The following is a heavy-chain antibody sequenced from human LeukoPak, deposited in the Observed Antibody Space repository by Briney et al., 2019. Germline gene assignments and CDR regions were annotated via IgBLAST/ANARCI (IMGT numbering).Heavy chain of an antibody. Sequence: SETLSLTCAVYGGSFSGYYWSWIRQPPGKGLEWIGEINDSGSTNYNPSLKSRVTISVDTSKNQFPLKLTSVTAADTAVYYCAQDPKYWGQGTLVTVSS. V-gene: IGHV4-34*01. CDR2: INDSGST. CDR1: GGSFSGYY. CDR3: AQDPKY. J-gene: IGHJ4*02.